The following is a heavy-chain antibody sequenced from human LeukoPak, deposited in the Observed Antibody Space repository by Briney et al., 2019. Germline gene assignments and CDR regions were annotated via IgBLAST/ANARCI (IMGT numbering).Heavy chain of an antibody. D-gene: IGHD1-26*01. Sequence: SETLSLSCGFHGGNYYWNWIRQSPGKGLEWIGEISHRGGTNYNPSLESRVTISRDMSMNQFSLRLTSVTAADSATYYCARSYSPGQLGRLGPVVFDSWGQGSLVLVS. V-gene: IGHV4-34*01. J-gene: IGHJ4*02. CDR2: ISHRGGT. CDR3: ARSYSPGQLGRLGPVVFDS. CDR1: GGNYY.